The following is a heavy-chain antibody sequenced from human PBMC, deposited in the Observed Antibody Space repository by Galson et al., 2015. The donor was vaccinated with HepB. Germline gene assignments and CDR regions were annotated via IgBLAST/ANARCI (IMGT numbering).Heavy chain of an antibody. D-gene: IGHD6-13*01. CDR2: VSAGGSFT. CDR3: AKAGRSSSWTSNYYDMDV. CDR1: GFTFSSYA. V-gene: IGHV3-23*01. J-gene: IGHJ6*02. Sequence: SLRLSCAASGFTFSSYAMSWVRQAPGKGLEWVSGVSAGGSFTYYADSVKGRFTISRDNSKNTLWLQMNSLRADDTAVYYCAKAGRSSSWTSNYYDMDVWGQGTTVTVSS.